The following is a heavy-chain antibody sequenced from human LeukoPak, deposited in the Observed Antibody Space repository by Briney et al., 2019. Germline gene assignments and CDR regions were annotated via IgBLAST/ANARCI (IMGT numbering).Heavy chain of an antibody. D-gene: IGHD3-22*01. V-gene: IGHV3-23*01. CDR3: ANGHYDSSGFDY. CDR2: ISGSGGST. Sequence: PGGSLRLSCAASGFTFSSYAMSWVRQAPGKGLEWVSAISGSGGSTYYADSVKGRFTISRDNSKNTLYLQMNSLRAEDTALYYCANGHYDSSGFDYWGQGTLVTVSS. J-gene: IGHJ4*02. CDR1: GFTFSSYA.